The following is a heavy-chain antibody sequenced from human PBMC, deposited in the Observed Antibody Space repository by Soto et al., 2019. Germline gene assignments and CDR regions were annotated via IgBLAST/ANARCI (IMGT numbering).Heavy chain of an antibody. Sequence: GGSLGLSCVVSGFTFSSYWMSWVRQAPGKGLEWVAKIKQDGSEKFYVDSLKGRLTISRDNAKNSLYLQMNGLRAEDTAIYYCARTLWFGEQTNAFDIWGQGTKFTVSS. CDR2: IKQDGSEK. J-gene: IGHJ3*02. CDR1: GFTFSSYW. V-gene: IGHV3-7*01. D-gene: IGHD3-10*01. CDR3: ARTLWFGEQTNAFDI.